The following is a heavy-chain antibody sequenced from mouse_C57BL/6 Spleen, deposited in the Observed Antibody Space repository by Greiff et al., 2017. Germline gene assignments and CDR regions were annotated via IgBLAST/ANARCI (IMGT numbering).Heavy chain of an antibody. Sequence: VQLQQPGAELVKPGASVKMSCKASGYTFTSYWITWVKQRPGQGLEWIGDIYPGSGSTNYNEKFKSKATLTVDTSSSTAYMQLSSLTSEDSAVYYGARRASGYGNYEGFAYWGQGTLVTVSA. V-gene: IGHV1-55*01. CDR1: GYTFTSYW. J-gene: IGHJ3*01. D-gene: IGHD2-1*01. CDR3: ARRASGYGNYEGFAY. CDR2: IYPGSGST.